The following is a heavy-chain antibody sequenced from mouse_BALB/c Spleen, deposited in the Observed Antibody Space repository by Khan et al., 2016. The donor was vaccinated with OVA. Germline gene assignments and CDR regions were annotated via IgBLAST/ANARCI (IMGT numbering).Heavy chain of an antibody. J-gene: IGHJ4*01. CDR2: MSYSGST. D-gene: IGHD2-3*01. V-gene: IGHV3-2*02. CDR3: ARDGSRYNYAMDY. CDR1: GYSITSDYA. Sequence: EVQLVESGPGLVKPSQSLSLTCTVTGYSITSDYAWNWIRQFPGNKLEWMGYMSYSGSTSYNPSLKSRLSITRDTSKNQFFLQLNSVTTEDTATYYCARDGSRYNYAMDYWGQGTAVTVSS.